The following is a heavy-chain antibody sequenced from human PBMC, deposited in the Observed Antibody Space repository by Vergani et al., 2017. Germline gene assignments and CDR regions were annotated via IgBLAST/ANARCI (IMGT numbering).Heavy chain of an antibody. CDR1: GYTFTSYY. V-gene: IGHV1-69*09. D-gene: IGHD3-10*01. J-gene: IGHJ4*02. CDR2: IIPILGIA. CDR3: AREHYYGSGSYFVFFDY. Sequence: QVQLVQSGAEVKKPGASVKVSCKASGYTFTSYYMHWVRQAPGQGLEWMGRIIPILGIANYAQKFQGRVTITADKSTSTVYMELSSLRSEDTAVYYCAREHYYGSGSYFVFFDYWGQGTLVTVSS.